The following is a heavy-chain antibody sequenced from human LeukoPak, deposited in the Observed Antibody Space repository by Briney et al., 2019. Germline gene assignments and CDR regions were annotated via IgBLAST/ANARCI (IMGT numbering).Heavy chain of an antibody. D-gene: IGHD4/OR15-4a*01. CDR3: ARRPRLSDAFDI. J-gene: IGHJ3*02. CDR2: IIPIFGTA. CDR1: GGTFSSYT. Sequence: SVKVSCKASGGTFSSYTISWVRQAPGQGLEWMGGIIPIFGTANYAQKFQGRVTITADEPTSTAYMELSSLGSEDTAVYYCARRPRLSDAFDIWGQGTMVTVSS. V-gene: IGHV1-69*13.